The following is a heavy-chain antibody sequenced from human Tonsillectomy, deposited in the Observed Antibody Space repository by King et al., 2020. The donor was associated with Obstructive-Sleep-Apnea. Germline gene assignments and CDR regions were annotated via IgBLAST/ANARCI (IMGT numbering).Heavy chain of an antibody. V-gene: IGHV4-59*08. Sequence: QLQESGPGLVKPSETLSLTCTVSGGSISNYYWSWIRQPPGKGLEWIGYIYYSGSTHSNPSPKSRVTISVDTSKNQFSLKLSTVTAAETAVFYCARHRSGSYYIFDYWGQGTLVTVSS. D-gene: IGHD1-26*01. CDR2: IYYSGST. J-gene: IGHJ4*02. CDR1: GGSISNYY. CDR3: ARHRSGSYYIFDY.